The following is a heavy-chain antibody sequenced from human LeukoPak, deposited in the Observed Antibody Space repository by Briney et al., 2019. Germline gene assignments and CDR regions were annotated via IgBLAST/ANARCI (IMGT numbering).Heavy chain of an antibody. CDR2: INSDGGTT. V-gene: IGHV3-74*01. D-gene: IGHD1-26*01. CDR3: AKDQYSGSPPPGGNDWFDP. Sequence: GGSLRLSCAASGFTFSTYWMHWVRQAPGKGLVWVSRINSDGGTTTYADSVKGRFTISRDNSKNTLYLQMNSLRAEDTAVYYCAKDQYSGSPPPGGNDWFDPWGQGTLVTVSS. CDR1: GFTFSTYW. J-gene: IGHJ5*02.